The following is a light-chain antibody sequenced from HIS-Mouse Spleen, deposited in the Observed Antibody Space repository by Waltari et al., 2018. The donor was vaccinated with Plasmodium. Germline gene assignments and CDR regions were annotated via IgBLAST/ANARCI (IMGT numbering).Light chain of an antibody. J-gene: IGKJ5*01. V-gene: IGKV1-33*01. CDR3: QQYDNLPIN. Sequence: DLQMTHSPSSLSASVGDRVTLTCQASQDISNYLNWYQKKPGKATKLLIYHASNLETGVPSRFSGSGSGTDFTFNISSLQPEDNATYYCQQYDNLPINFGQGTRMEIK. CDR1: QDISNY. CDR2: HAS.